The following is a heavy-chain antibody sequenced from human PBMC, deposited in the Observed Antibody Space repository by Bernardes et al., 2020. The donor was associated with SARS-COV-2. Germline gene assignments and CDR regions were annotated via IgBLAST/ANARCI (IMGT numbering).Heavy chain of an antibody. Sequence: ASVKVSCKASGYTFTSYGISWVRQAPGQGLEWMGWISAYNGNTNYAQKLQGRVTMTTDTSTSTAYMELRSLRSDDTAVYYCARVGSSITIFGVVTRRGYDVWGQGTLVTVSS. CDR3: ARVGSSITIFGVVTRRGYDV. CDR2: ISAYNGNT. V-gene: IGHV1-18*01. J-gene: IGHJ5*02. D-gene: IGHD3-3*01. CDR1: GYTFTSYG.